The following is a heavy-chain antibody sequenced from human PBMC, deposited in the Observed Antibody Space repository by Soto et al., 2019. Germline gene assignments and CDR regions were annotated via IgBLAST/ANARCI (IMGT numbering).Heavy chain of an antibody. J-gene: IGHJ4*02. CDR2: IKRKSDGVXX. CDR3: TSTLGY. D-gene: IGHD1-26*01. V-gene: IGHV3-15*07. CDR1: CFTFSDAW. Sequence: PGGSLRLSGAASCFTFSDAWMTWVRQAPGNGLYCVGLIKRKSDGVXXDYAAPVXXRFTISRDESXNTVYLEINSLKIDDTAVYYCTSTLGYWGPG.